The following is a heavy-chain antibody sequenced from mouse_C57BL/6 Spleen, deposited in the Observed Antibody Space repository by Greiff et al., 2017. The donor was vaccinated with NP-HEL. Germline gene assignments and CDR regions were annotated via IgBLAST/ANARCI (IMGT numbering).Heavy chain of an antibody. D-gene: IGHD1-1*01. CDR1: GYTFTSYW. V-gene: IGHV1-55*01. J-gene: IGHJ4*01. CDR2: IYPGSGST. CDR3: ARRNYGRSYNYAMDY. Sequence: VQLHQPGAELVKPGASVKMSCKASGYTFTSYWITWVKQRPGQGLAWIGAIYPGSGSTNYKEKFKSNATLTEDKSSSTTYMQLSSLTSEDSAVYYCARRNYGRSYNYAMDYWGQGTSVTVSS.